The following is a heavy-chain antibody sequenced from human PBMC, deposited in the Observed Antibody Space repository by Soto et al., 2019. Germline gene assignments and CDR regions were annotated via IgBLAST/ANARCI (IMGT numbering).Heavy chain of an antibody. J-gene: IGHJ4*02. Sequence: EVQLVESGGGLVQPGGSLRLSCAASGFTFKTYSVNWVRQAPGKGLEWVSYISETSIAIYYRDSVKGRFTISRDNAKNTLYLQMNSLRDEDTAVYYCATLQLGREEVFDSWGQGTLVTVSS. V-gene: IGHV3-48*02. CDR2: ISETSIAI. CDR3: ATLQLGREEVFDS. D-gene: IGHD1-1*01. CDR1: GFTFKTYS.